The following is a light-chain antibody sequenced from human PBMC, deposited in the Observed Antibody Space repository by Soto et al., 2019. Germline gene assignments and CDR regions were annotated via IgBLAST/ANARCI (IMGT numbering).Light chain of an antibody. J-gene: IGLJ2*01. V-gene: IGLV2-14*03. CDR3: TSWTTSTTMI. CDR1: SSDIGAYNY. CDR2: NVN. Sequence: QSVLTQPASVSGSPGQSITISCTGTSSDIGAYNYVSWYQQHPGKPPKLMIYNVNIRPSGVSNRFSGSKSGNTASLTISGLQAEDEADYYCTSWTTSTTMIFGGGTKVTVL.